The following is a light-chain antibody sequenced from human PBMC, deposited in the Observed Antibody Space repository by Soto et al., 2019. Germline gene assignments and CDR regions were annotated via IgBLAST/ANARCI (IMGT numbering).Light chain of an antibody. CDR3: CSYAGTVVV. Sequence: QSALTQPASVSGSPGQSITISCTGTSSDVGSYNLVSWYQQHPGKAPKLMIYEGSKRPSGVSNRFSGSKSANTASLTISGLQAEDEADYYCCSYAGTVVVFGGGTKVTVL. CDR2: EGS. J-gene: IGLJ2*01. CDR1: SSDVGSYNL. V-gene: IGLV2-23*01.